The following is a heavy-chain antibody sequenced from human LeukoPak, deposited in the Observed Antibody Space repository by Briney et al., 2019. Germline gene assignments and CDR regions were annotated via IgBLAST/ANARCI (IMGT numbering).Heavy chain of an antibody. CDR2: ISGSGGST. CDR1: GFTFSSYG. D-gene: IGHD3-9*01. CDR3: AKVLRYFDWLLHDYFDY. Sequence: GGTLRLSCAASGFTFSSYGMSWVRQAPGKGLEWVSAISGSGGSTHYADSVKGRFTISRDNSKNTLYLQMNSLRAEDTAVYYCAKVLRYFDWLLHDYFDYWGQGTLVTVSS. V-gene: IGHV3-23*01. J-gene: IGHJ4*02.